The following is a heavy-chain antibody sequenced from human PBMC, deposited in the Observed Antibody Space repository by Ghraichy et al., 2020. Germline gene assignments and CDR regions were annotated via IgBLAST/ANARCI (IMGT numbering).Heavy chain of an antibody. D-gene: IGHD1-14*01. CDR1: GASVSNSDYY. J-gene: IGHJ4*02. Sequence: SETLSLTCTVSGASVSNSDYYWGWIRQPPGKGLEWIGSMYYRGSNFYNPSLKSRVTISGDTSKNHFSLKLTPVTAAATAVYYCASPEGSGQRGTFDCWGQGTLVTGSS. CDR2: MYYRGSN. CDR3: ASPEGSGQRGTFDC. V-gene: IGHV4-39*02.